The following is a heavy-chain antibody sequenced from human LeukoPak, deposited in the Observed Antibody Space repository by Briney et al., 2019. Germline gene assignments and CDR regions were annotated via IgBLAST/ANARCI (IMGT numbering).Heavy chain of an antibody. CDR1: GFTFSRSW. D-gene: IGHD6-25*01. CDR2: INGDGSDT. CDR3: ARDPAARSLPYNWFDP. Sequence: GGSLRLSCAASGFTFSRSWMHWVRQSPGKGLMWVSRINGDGSDTRYADSVKGRFTISRDNDKNILYLQMNSLQTEDAAGYYCARDPAARSLPYNWFDPCGQGTLVTVSS. J-gene: IGHJ5*02. V-gene: IGHV3-74*01.